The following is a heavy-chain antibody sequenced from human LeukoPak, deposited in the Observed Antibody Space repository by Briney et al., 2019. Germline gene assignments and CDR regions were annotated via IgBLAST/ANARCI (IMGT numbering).Heavy chain of an antibody. CDR1: GGTFSSYA. V-gene: IGHV1-69*13. CDR3: ARVADCGGDCHHFQYYYYYMDV. CDR2: IIPIFGTA. J-gene: IGHJ6*03. D-gene: IGHD2-21*02. Sequence: GASVKVSCKASGGTFSSYAISWVRQAPGQGLEWMGGIIPIFGTANYAQKFQGRVTITADESTSTAYMELSSLRSEDTAVYYCARVADCGGDCHHFQYYYYYMDVWGKGTTVTISS.